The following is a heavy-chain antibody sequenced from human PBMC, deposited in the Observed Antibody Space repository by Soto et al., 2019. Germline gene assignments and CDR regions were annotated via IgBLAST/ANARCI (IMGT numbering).Heavy chain of an antibody. CDR2: IFWNDEK. Sequence: QITLKESGPTVVKPTQSLTLTCTFSGFSLTTSGEAVGWVRQPPGKALEWLALIFWNDEKRYSPSLKTRLTITRDTSQTPVVLTMTDMDPADTATYYCAHSTPRSSASVIEFKWHFDPRDQGTLVTVSS. D-gene: IGHD2-21*01. J-gene: IGHJ5*02. CDR1: GFSLTTSGEA. CDR3: AHSTPRSSASVIEFKWHFDP. V-gene: IGHV2-5*01.